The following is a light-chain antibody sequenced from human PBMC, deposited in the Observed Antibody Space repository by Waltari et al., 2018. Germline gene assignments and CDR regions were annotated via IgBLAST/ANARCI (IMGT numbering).Light chain of an antibody. V-gene: IGLV1-44*01. Sequence: QSVLTQPPSASGTPGQRVTISCSGTYSNIGNNVVNWYQQFPGKAPKLLIYRNDQRPSGVPDRFSGSKSGSSASLAISGLQSEDEAEYYCAAWDDSLNGHWVFGGGTKVTVL. CDR3: AAWDDSLNGHWV. J-gene: IGLJ3*02. CDR1: YSNIGNNV. CDR2: RND.